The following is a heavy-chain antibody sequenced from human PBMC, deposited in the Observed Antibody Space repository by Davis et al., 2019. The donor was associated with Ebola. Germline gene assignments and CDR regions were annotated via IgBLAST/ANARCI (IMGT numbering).Heavy chain of an antibody. J-gene: IGHJ4*02. V-gene: IGHV3-33*01. CDR3: ARDFLPYCSSTSCYPFDY. Sequence: GESLKISCAASGFTFSSYGMHWVRQAPGKGLEWVAVIWYDGSNKYYADSVKGRFTISRDNSKNTLYLQMNSLRAEDTDVYYCARDFLPYCSSTSCYPFDYWGQGTLVTVSS. CDR1: GFTFSSYG. CDR2: IWYDGSNK. D-gene: IGHD2-2*01.